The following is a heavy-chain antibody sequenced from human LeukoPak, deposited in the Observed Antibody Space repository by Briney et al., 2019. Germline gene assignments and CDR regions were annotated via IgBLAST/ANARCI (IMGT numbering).Heavy chain of an antibody. J-gene: IGHJ3*02. Sequence: SETLSLTCAVYGGSFSGYYWSWIRQPPGKGLEWIGEINHSGSTNYNPSLKSRVTISVDTSKNQFSLKLSSVTAADTAVYYCARQGRWLQLRRYGAFDIWGQGTMVTVSS. V-gene: IGHV4-34*01. D-gene: IGHD5-24*01. CDR3: ARQGRWLQLRRYGAFDI. CDR1: GGSFSGYY. CDR2: INHSGST.